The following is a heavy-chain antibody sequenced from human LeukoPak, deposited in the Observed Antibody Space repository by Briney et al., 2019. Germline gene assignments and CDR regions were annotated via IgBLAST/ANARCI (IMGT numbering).Heavy chain of an antibody. V-gene: IGHV4-4*07. CDR2: IYTSGST. Sequence: SETLSLTCTVSGGSISSYYWSWIRQPAGKGLEWIGRIYTSGSTNYNPSLKSRVTMSVDTSKNQFSLKLSSVTAADTAVYYCARDCFSYDFWAEGYYYMDVRGKGTTVTVSS. J-gene: IGHJ6*03. CDR1: GGSISSYY. D-gene: IGHD3-3*01. CDR3: ARDCFSYDFWAEGYYYMDV.